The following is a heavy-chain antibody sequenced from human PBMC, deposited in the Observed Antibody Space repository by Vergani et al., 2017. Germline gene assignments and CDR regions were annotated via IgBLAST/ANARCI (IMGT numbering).Heavy chain of an antibody. CDR3: ARGRGYCSSTSCYSQAAAGPNDY. J-gene: IGHJ4*02. CDR1: GGSIRSGDYY. Sequence: QVQLQESGPGLVKPSQTLSLTCTVSGGSIRSGDYYWSWIRQHPGKGLEWIGYISYSGSTYYNPSLKSRVTISEDTSKNQFSLKLSSVTAADTAVYYCARGRGYCSSTSCYSQAAAGPNDYWGQGTLVTVSS. V-gene: IGHV4-31*03. D-gene: IGHD2-2*02. CDR2: ISYSGST.